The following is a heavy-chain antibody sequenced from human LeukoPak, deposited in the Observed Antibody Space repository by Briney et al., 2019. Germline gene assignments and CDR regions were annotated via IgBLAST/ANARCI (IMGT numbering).Heavy chain of an antibody. CDR3: ARDPRSYQNDAFDI. Sequence: PGGSLRLSCAASGFPFDDYGMTWVRQAPGKGLEWVSGISWNGGSTGYADSVKGRFTISRDNAKNSLYLQMNSLRAEDTAVYYCARDPRSYQNDAFDIWAKGQWSPSLQ. D-gene: IGHD1-26*01. J-gene: IGHJ3*02. CDR2: ISWNGGST. CDR1: GFPFDDYG. V-gene: IGHV3-20*04.